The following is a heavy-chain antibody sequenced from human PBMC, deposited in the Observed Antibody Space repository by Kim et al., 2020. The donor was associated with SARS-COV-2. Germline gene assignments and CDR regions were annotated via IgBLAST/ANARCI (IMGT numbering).Heavy chain of an antibody. CDR3: ASYPRSRSTKRWGLSY. CDR1: GGSFSGYY. Sequence: SETLSLTCAVYGGSFSGYYWSWIRQPPGKGLEWIGEINHSGSTNYNPSLKSRVTISVDTSKNQFSLKLSSVTAADTAVYYCASYPRSRSTKRWGLSYWGQGTLVTVSS. V-gene: IGHV4-34*01. CDR2: INHSGST. D-gene: IGHD2-2*01. J-gene: IGHJ4*02.